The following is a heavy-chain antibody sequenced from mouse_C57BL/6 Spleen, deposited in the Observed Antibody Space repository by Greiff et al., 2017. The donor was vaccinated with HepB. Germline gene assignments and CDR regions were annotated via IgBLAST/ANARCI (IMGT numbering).Heavy chain of an antibody. CDR2: IHPSDSDT. V-gene: IGHV1-74*01. CDR3: ARGTSNYDAMDY. CDR1: GYTFTSYW. J-gene: IGHJ4*01. D-gene: IGHD2-5*01. Sequence: QVQLKQPGAELVKPGASVKVSCKASGYTFTSYWMHWVKQRPGQGLEWIGRIHPSDSDTNYNQKFKGKATLTVDKSSSTAYMQLSSLTSEDSAVYYCARGTSNYDAMDYWGQGTSVTVSS.